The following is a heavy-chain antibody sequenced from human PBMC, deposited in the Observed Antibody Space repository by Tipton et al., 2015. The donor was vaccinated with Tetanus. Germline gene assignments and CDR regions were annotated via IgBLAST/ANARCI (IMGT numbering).Heavy chain of an antibody. CDR1: GFTFSSYA. CDR3: AKDVRWNYYDSSGYYCFDY. D-gene: IGHD3-22*01. J-gene: IGHJ4*02. CDR2: ISGSGGST. V-gene: IGHV3-23*01. Sequence: SLRLSCAASGFTFSSYAMSWVRQAPGKGLEWVSAISGSGGSTYYADSVKGRFTISRDNSKNTLYLQMNSLRAEDTAVYYCAKDVRWNYYDSSGYYCFDYWGQGTLVTVSS.